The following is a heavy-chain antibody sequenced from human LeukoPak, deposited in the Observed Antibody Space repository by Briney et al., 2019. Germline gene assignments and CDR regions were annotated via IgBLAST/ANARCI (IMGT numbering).Heavy chain of an antibody. CDR2: IFYSGIT. CDR1: GGSISGTLYY. Sequence: PSETLSLTCTVSGGSISGTLYYWGWIRQPPGKGLEGIGSIFYSGITYYNPSLQSRVTISVNASKSQFSLHLSSVTAADTALYYCARIIVVTSTDYFDSWGQGTLVTVSS. J-gene: IGHJ4*02. CDR3: ARIIVVTSTDYFDS. V-gene: IGHV4-39*01. D-gene: IGHD2/OR15-2a*01.